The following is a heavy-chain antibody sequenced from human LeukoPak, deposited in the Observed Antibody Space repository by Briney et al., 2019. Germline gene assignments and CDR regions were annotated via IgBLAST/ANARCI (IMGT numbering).Heavy chain of an antibody. CDR1: GFTFSSYA. Sequence: GGSLRLSCAASGFTFSSYAMRWVRQAPGKGLEWVSAISGSGGSTYYADSVKGRFTISRDNSKNTLYLQMNSLRAEDTAVYYCAKVVTIFGVVNAFDYWGQGTLVTVSS. D-gene: IGHD3-3*01. CDR3: AKVVTIFGVVNAFDY. CDR2: ISGSGGST. J-gene: IGHJ4*02. V-gene: IGHV3-23*01.